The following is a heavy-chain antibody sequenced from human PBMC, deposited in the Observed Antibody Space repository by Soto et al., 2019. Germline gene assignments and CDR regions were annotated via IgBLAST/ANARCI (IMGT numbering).Heavy chain of an antibody. D-gene: IGHD5-12*01. CDR1: GASITYGGYS. CDR2: ITHLENM. Sequence: QLRLQESGSGVVETSESLSLTCTVFGASITYGGYSWSWIRQSPGRGLEWIGHITHLENMYFNPSFKSRLSMSIDRAKNQFSLKLTSMTAADKGRYFCVRGGGNDPFEYWGQGILVTVSS. J-gene: IGHJ4*02. V-gene: IGHV4-30-2*06. CDR3: VRGGGNDPFEY.